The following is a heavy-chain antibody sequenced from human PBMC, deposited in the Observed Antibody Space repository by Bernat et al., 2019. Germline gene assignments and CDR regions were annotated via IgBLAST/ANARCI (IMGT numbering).Heavy chain of an antibody. J-gene: IGHJ6*02. Sequence: QVQLQQWGAGLLKPSETLSLTCAVYGGSFSGYYWSWIRQPPGKGLEWIGEINHSGSTNYNPSLKSRVTISVDTSKNQFSLKLSSVTAADTAVYYCARWAGRYCSSTSCYYYYGMDVWGQGTTVTVSS. CDR2: INHSGST. V-gene: IGHV4-34*01. CDR3: ARWAGRYCSSTSCYYYYGMDV. CDR1: GGSFSGYY. D-gene: IGHD2-2*01.